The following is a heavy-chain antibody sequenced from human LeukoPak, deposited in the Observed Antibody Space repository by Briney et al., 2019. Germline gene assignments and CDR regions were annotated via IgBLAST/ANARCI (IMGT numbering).Heavy chain of an antibody. D-gene: IGHD7-27*01. CDR1: GFTFDTFA. Sequence: PGGSLRLSCVASGFTFDTFAMSWVRQAPGKGLEWVSGIGNTETYYSDSVKGRFTISRDNSKSTIYLHMSNLRAEDTALYYCARDGQAFNSNWDYFEYWGQGTLVTVSS. CDR2: IGNTET. V-gene: IGHV3-23*01. J-gene: IGHJ4*02. CDR3: ARDGQAFNSNWDYFEY.